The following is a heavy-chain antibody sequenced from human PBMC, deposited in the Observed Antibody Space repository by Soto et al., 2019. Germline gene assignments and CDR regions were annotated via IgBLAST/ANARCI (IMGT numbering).Heavy chain of an antibody. D-gene: IGHD2-21*02. CDR2: IYYSGRT. CDR1: GESISSSSYY. Sequence: SETLSLTCIVSGESISSSSYYWGWIRQPPGTGLEWIGSIYYSGRTYYNPSFKSRVTISIDTSKNQFSLKLSSVTATDTAVYYCARQRTTVVTQAYFDHWGQGALVTVYS. J-gene: IGHJ4*02. CDR3: ARQRTTVVTQAYFDH. V-gene: IGHV4-39*01.